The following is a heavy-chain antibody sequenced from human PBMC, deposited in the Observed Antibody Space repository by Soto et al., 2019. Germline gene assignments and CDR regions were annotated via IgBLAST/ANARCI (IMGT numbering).Heavy chain of an antibody. CDR1: GGSISSYY. J-gene: IGHJ4*02. Sequence: SETLYLTCTVSGGSISSYYWSWIRQPPGKGLEWIGYIYYSGSTNYNPSLKSRVTISVDTSKNQFSLKLSSVTAAYTAVYYCSRDKRVPAAIGFDYWGQGTLVTVSS. D-gene: IGHD2-2*02. V-gene: IGHV4-59*01. CDR3: SRDKRVPAAIGFDY. CDR2: IYYSGST.